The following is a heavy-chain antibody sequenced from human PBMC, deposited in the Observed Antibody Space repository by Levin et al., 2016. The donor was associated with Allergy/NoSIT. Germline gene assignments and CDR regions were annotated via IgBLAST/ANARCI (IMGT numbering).Heavy chain of an antibody. CDR3: STFPGMFQLLYTDDAFDL. V-gene: IGHV3-15*05. CDR2: LRVKLMGESI. Sequence: GESLKISCAASGFTFSHAWMSWFRQSPGKGWSGLAVLRVKLMGESIDYAAPVKGRLTISRDDSKNTLYLQMNSLKAEDTAVYFCSTFPGMFQLLYTDDAFDLWGQGTKVIVSS. J-gene: IGHJ3*01. CDR1: GFTFSHAW. D-gene: IGHD3-10*01.